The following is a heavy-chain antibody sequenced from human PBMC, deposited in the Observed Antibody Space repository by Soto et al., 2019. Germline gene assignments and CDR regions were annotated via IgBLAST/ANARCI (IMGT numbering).Heavy chain of an antibody. CDR1: GGSISSGDYY. D-gene: IGHD3-3*01. V-gene: IGHV4-30-4*01. CDR3: ARASNHYDFWSGYHYNWLDP. J-gene: IGHJ5*02. CDR2: IYYSGST. Sequence: PSETLSLTCTVSGGSISSGDYYWSWIRQPPGKGLEWIGYIYYSGSTYYNPSLKSRVTISVDTSKNQFSLKLSSVTAADTAVYYCARASNHYDFWSGYHYNWLDPWGQGPLVTVYS.